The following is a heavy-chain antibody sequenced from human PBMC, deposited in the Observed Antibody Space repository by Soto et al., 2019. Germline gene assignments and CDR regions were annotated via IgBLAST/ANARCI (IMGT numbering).Heavy chain of an antibody. CDR1: GFIFSDYA. CDR3: AKVIGGSESYGGGSHYYYALDV. Sequence: EVQLLESGGGLTQPGGSLRLSCAASGFIFSDYAMYWVRQAPGKGLEWVSVISGSDGTTYYADSVRGRFTMSRDNSRNTIYLQMMSLRAEDTAVYYCAKVIGGSESYGGGSHYYYALDVW. V-gene: IGHV3-23*01. CDR2: ISGSDGTT. D-gene: IGHD3-10*01. J-gene: IGHJ6*01.